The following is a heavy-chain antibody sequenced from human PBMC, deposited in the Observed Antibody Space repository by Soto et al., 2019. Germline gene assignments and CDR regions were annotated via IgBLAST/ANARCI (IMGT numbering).Heavy chain of an antibody. Sequence: SVKVSCKASGGTFSSYAISWVRQAPGQGLEWMGGIIPIFGTANYAQKFQGRVTITADESTSTAYMELSSLRSEDTAVYYCARVGSSTSGDYYYGMDVWGQGTTVTVSS. D-gene: IGHD2-2*01. CDR3: ARVGSSTSGDYYYGMDV. CDR1: GGTFSSYA. CDR2: IIPIFGTA. V-gene: IGHV1-69*13. J-gene: IGHJ6*02.